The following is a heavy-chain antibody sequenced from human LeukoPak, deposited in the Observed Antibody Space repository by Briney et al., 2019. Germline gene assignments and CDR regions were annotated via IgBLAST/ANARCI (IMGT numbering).Heavy chain of an antibody. Sequence: SETLSLTCAVYGGSFSGYYWSWIRQPPGKGLEWIGEINHSGSTNYNPSLKSRVSISVDTSKNQFSLKLSSVTAADTAVYYCARVDSSGYYFDYWGQGTLVTVSS. CDR2: INHSGST. CDR3: ARVDSSGYYFDY. CDR1: GGSFSGYY. V-gene: IGHV4-34*01. J-gene: IGHJ4*02. D-gene: IGHD3-22*01.